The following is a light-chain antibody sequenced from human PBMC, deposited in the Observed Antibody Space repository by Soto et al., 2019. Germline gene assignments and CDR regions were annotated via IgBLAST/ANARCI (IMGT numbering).Light chain of an antibody. CDR1: SAKIGAGYD. CDR2: GNG. Sequence: QSVLTQPPSVSGAPGQRVTISCAGSSAKIGAGYDVHWYQQLPGTAPKLLIYGNGNRPSGVPDRFSGSKSGTSASLAITGIQDEDEADYSCQSYDNSLSDFYVFGTGTKVTVL. J-gene: IGLJ1*01. CDR3: QSYDNSLSDFYV. V-gene: IGLV1-40*01.